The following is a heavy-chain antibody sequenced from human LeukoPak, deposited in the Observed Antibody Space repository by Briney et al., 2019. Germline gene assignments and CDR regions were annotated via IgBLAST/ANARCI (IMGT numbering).Heavy chain of an antibody. CDR3: ARRVRYCSSTSCYEPHTDSYYFDY. D-gene: IGHD2-2*01. J-gene: IGHJ4*02. Sequence: GASVKVSCKASGYTFTSYGISWVRQAPGQGLEWMGWISAYNGNTNYAQKLQGRVTMTTDTSTSTAYMELRSLRSDDTAVYYCARRVRYCSSTSCYEPHTDSYYFDYWGQGTLVTVSS. CDR1: GYTFTSYG. CDR2: ISAYNGNT. V-gene: IGHV1-18*04.